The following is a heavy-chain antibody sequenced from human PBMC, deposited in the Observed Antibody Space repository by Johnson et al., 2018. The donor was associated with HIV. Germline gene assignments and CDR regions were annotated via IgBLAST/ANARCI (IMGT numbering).Heavy chain of an antibody. Sequence: MQLVESGGGLVQRGGSLRLSCAASGFTFSSYAMSWVRQAPGKGLEWVSAISGSGGSTYYAESVKGRFTISRDTSKNTLYFQMNGLRAEDTAVYYCARAWVNYYDSPDAFDIWGQGTMVTVSS. V-gene: IGHV3-23*04. CDR1: GFTFSSYA. CDR3: ARAWVNYYDSPDAFDI. D-gene: IGHD3-22*01. J-gene: IGHJ3*02. CDR2: ISGSGGST.